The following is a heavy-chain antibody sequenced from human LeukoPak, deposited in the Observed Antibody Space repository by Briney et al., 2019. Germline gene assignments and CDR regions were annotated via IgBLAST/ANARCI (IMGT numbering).Heavy chain of an antibody. D-gene: IGHD3-10*01. CDR2: IYYSGST. J-gene: IGHJ4*02. V-gene: IGHV4-39*07. Sequence: SETLSLTCTVSGGSISSSSYYWGWIRQPPGKGLEWIGSIYYSGSTNYNPSLKSRVTISVDPSQTQFSLKLSSVTAADTAVYYCARRYGSGSSGTFDYWGQGTLVTVSS. CDR3: ARRYGSGSSGTFDY. CDR1: GGSISSSSYY.